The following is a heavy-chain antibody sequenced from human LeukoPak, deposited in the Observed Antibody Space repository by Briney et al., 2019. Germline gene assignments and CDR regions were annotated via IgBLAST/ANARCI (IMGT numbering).Heavy chain of an antibody. V-gene: IGHV1-18*01. J-gene: IGHJ6*03. CDR3: ARGDYGDNYYYYYYMDD. CDR1: GYTFTSYG. Sequence: ASVKVSCKASGYTFTSYGIRWVRQAPGQGLEWMGWISAYNGNTNYAQKLQGRVTMTRDTSISTAYMELSRLRSDDRAVYYCARGDYGDNYYYYYYMDDWGKGTTVTVSS. D-gene: IGHD4-17*01. CDR2: ISAYNGNT.